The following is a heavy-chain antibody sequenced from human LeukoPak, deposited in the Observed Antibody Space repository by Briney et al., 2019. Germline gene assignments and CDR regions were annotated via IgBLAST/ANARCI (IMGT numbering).Heavy chain of an antibody. CDR2: INPNSGGT. J-gene: IGHJ6*03. Sequence: GASVKVSCKASGYTFTSYGISWVRQAPGQGLEWMGWINPNSGGTNYAQKFQGRVTMTRDTSISTAYMELSRLRSDDTAVYYCARVYRMYSSFPMGYYYYMDVWGKGTTVTVSS. CDR3: ARVYRMYSSFPMGYYYYMDV. CDR1: GYTFTSYG. D-gene: IGHD6-6*01. V-gene: IGHV1-2*02.